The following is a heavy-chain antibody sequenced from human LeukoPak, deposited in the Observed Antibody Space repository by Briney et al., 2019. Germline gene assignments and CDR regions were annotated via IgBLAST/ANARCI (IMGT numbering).Heavy chain of an antibody. CDR2: IYYTGGST. J-gene: IGHJ6*02. V-gene: IGHV4-30-4*07. CDR1: GGSISSGDYS. D-gene: IGHD2-2*01. Sequence: SQTLSLTCAVSGGSISSGDYSWSWIRQPPGKGLEWIGSIYYTGGSTNYNPSLKSRVTISVDTSKNLFSLNLSSVTAADTAVYYCARDVVVVPAAIHYGMDVWGRGTTVTVSS. CDR3: ARDVVVVPAAIHYGMDV.